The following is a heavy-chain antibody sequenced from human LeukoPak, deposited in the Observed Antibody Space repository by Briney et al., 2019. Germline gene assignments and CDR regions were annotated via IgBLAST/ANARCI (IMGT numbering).Heavy chain of an antibody. CDR1: GFTVSNNY. CDR3: AKITGGNRGFCTWTSCNQGGWFDP. Sequence: GGSLRLSCAASGFTVSNNYMNWVRQAPGKGLEWVSLIYSGGTTKYADSVKGRFTVSRDNSKNTVYLQMNSLRAEDTAVYYCAKITGGNRGFCTWTSCNQGGWFDPWGQGTLVTVSS. D-gene: IGHD2-2*01. J-gene: IGHJ5*02. V-gene: IGHV3-53*01. CDR2: IYSGGTT.